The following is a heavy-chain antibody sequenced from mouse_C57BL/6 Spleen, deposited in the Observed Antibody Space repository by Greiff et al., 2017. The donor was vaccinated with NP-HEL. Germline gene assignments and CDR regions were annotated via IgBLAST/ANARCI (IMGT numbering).Heavy chain of an antibody. J-gene: IGHJ4*01. Sequence: QVQLQQSGPGLVAPSQSLSITCTVSGFSLTSYGVHWVRQTPGKGLEWLVVIWSDGSTTYNSALKSRLSISTDTSKSQVFLKMNSLQTDDTAMYYCAREKDGESAMDYWGQGTSVTVSS. CDR2: IWSDGST. V-gene: IGHV2-6*03. CDR3: AREKDGESAMDY. CDR1: GFSLTSYG.